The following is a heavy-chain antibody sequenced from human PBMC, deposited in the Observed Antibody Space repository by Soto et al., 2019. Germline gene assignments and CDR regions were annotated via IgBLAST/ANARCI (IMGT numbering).Heavy chain of an antibody. D-gene: IGHD3-10*01. CDR2: IYYSGST. J-gene: IGHJ5*02. CDR1: GGSISSGGYY. Sequence: PSETLSLTCTVSGGSISSGGYYWSWIRQHPGKGLEWIGYIYYSGSTYYNPSLKSRVTISVDTSKNQFSLTLNSVTAADTAVYYCVRAQFYSGSGNYHNLMFDPWGQGTQVTVSS. V-gene: IGHV4-31*03. CDR3: VRAQFYSGSGNYHNLMFDP.